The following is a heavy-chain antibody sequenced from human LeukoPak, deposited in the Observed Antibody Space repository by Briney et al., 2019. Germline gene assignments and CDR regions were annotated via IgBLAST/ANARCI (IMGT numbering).Heavy chain of an antibody. J-gene: IGHJ5*02. V-gene: IGHV3-21*01. D-gene: IGHD5-18*01. CDR2: ISSSSSFI. CDR1: GCTFSSYS. CDR3: ARDSSQLWSSYNWFDP. Sequence: GGSLRLSCAASGCTFSSYSMNWVRQAPGKRLEWVSSISSSSSFIYYADSVKGRFTISRDNAKNSLYLQMNSLRAEDTAVYYCARDSSQLWSSYNWFDPWGKGTLVTVSS.